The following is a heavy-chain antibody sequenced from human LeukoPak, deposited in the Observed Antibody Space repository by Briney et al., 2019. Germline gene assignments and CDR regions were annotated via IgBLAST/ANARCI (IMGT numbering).Heavy chain of an antibody. Sequence: PGGSLRLSCAASGFTFSSYAMHWVRQAPGKGLEWVAVISYDGSNKNYADSVKGRFTISRDNSKNTLYLQMISLRAEDTALYYCARDLGRNFDSSGYYYDYWGQGTLVTVSS. J-gene: IGHJ4*02. CDR1: GFTFSSYA. D-gene: IGHD3-22*01. CDR2: ISYDGSNK. CDR3: ARDLGRNFDSSGYYYDY. V-gene: IGHV3-30-3*01.